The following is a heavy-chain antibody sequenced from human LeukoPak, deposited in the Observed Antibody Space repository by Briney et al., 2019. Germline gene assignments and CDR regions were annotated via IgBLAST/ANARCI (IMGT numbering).Heavy chain of an antibody. V-gene: IGHV3-66*01. J-gene: IGHJ4*02. CDR1: GFTVTRNY. CDR3: SRGAGMRD. Sequence: GGSLRLSCAASGFTVTRNYMNWVRQAPGKGLEWVSVIYSGGNTDYADSVRGRFTISRDNSKSTMYLQMNSLRVEDRAVYYCSRGAGMRDWGQGTLVTVSS. CDR2: IYSGGNT.